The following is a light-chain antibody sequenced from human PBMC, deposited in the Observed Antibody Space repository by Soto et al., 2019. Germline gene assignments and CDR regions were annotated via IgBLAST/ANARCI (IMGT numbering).Light chain of an antibody. V-gene: IGKV3-20*01. J-gene: IGKJ1*01. CDR1: QSVSSSF. CDR2: GAS. Sequence: EIVLTQSPGTLSLSPGERATLSCRASQSVSSSFLAWYQQKPGQAPRLLIYGASSRATDIPDRFSGSGSGTXXXLXXXXXEPEDFAVYXXXQYDSSPWTFGQGTKVDIK. CDR3: XQYDSSPWT.